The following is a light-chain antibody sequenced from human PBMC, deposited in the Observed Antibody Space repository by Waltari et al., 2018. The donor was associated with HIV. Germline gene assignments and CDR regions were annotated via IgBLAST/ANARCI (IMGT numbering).Light chain of an antibody. CDR1: TSDVGSYDF. V-gene: IGLV2-14*01. CDR2: EVT. J-gene: IGLJ2*01. CDR3: SSYANTNTVI. Sequence: QSALTQPASVSGSPGQSITISCSGTTSDVGSYDFVSWYQQHPGKAPKLMIHEVTKRASGTSTRFSGSKSGKTAYLTISGRQSEDEAVDYCSSYANTNTVIFGGGTKLTVL.